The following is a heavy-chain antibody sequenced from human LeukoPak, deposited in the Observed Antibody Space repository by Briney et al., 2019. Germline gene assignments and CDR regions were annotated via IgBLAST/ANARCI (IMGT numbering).Heavy chain of an antibody. CDR3: ARVRDSSGWYELDY. V-gene: IGHV3-30*14. CDR2: ISYDGSNK. Sequence: GGSLRLSCAASGFTFSSYAMHWVRQAPGKGLEWVAVISYDGSNKYYADSVKGRFTISRDNSKNTLYLQMNSLRAEDTAVYYCARVRDSSGWYELDYWGQGTLVTVSS. CDR1: GFTFSSYA. D-gene: IGHD6-19*01. J-gene: IGHJ4*02.